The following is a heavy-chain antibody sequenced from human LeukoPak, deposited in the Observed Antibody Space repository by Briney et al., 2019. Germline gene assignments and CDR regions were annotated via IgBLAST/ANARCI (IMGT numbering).Heavy chain of an antibody. CDR3: ARDLVAPNYYGMDV. J-gene: IGHJ6*02. CDR2: IYYSGST. CDR1: GGSISSGGYY. V-gene: IGHV4-31*03. D-gene: IGHD6-6*01. Sequence: SETLSLTCTVSGGSISSGGYYWSWIRQHPGKGLEWIGYIYYSGSTYYNPSLKSRVTISVDTSKNQFSLKLSSVTAADTAVYYCARDLVAPNYYGMDVWGQGTTVTVSS.